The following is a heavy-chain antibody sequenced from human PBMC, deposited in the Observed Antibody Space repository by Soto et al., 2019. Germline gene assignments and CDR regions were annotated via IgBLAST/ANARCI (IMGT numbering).Heavy chain of an antibody. CDR1: GGIFSSFV. J-gene: IGHJ6*02. Sequence: QVQLVQSGAEVKKPASSVKVSCKASGGIFSSFVISWVRQAPGQGLEWMGGIIPNFEPNYAQKSRGRLTITADGSTATTSMELSSLRSEDTAVYYCARDLGLYVNAGMVSDYFGMDVWGPGTTVSVSS. CDR2: IIPNFEP. D-gene: IGHD5-18*01. CDR3: ARDLGLYVNAGMVSDYFGMDV. V-gene: IGHV1-69*01.